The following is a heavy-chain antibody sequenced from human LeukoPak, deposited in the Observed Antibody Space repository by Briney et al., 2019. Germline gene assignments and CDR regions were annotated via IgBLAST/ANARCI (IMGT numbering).Heavy chain of an antibody. CDR2: IWYDGHNN. Sequence: PGGSLRLSCVASGFTFSKYGMLWVREAPGKGLQWLAIIWYDGHNNYYADSVKGRLTISRDNSKNTLFLEMNDLKAEDTAVYYCAREWGLIAVAGGPGYWGQGTLVTVSS. V-gene: IGHV3-33*01. CDR3: AREWGLIAVAGGPGY. J-gene: IGHJ4*02. D-gene: IGHD2-21*01. CDR1: GFTFSKYG.